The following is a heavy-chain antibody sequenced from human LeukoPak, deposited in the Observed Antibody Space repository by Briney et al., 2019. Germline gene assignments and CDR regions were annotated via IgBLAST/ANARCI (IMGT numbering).Heavy chain of an antibody. Sequence: ASVKVSCKASGYTFTGYYMHWVRQAPGQGLEWMGWINPNSGGTNYAQKFQGRVTMTRDTSISTAYMELSSLRSEDTAVYYCASRESKELRFLEWTLDYWGQGTLVTVSS. D-gene: IGHD3-3*01. CDR1: GYTFTGYY. CDR3: ASRESKELRFLEWTLDY. J-gene: IGHJ4*02. V-gene: IGHV1-2*02. CDR2: INPNSGGT.